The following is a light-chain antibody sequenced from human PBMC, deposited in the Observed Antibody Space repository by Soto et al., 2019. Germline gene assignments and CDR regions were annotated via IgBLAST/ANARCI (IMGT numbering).Light chain of an antibody. J-gene: IGKJ1*01. Sequence: EIVLTQSPGTLSLSPGDRASLSCRASQTVGSAYLAWYQHKPGQAPRLLIFGTSSRATGIPDRFSGSGSGTDFTLTISRLAPEDFAVYYCQQYGSSRWSFGQGTNVEAK. V-gene: IGKV3-20*01. CDR1: QTVGSAY. CDR2: GTS. CDR3: QQYGSSRWS.